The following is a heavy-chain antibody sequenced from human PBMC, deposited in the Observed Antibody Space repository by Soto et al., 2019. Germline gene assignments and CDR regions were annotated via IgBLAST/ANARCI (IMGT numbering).Heavy chain of an antibody. CDR1: GGSFSGYY. J-gene: IGHJ6*02. V-gene: IGHV4-34*01. Sequence: PSETLSLTCAVYGGSFSGYYWSWIRQPPGKGLEWIGEINHSGSTNYNPPLKSRVTISVDTSKNQLSLKLSSVTAVDTAVYYCARGRGQQLALYYYYYGMDVWGQGTTVTVSS. CDR3: ARGRGQQLALYYYYYGMDV. CDR2: INHSGST. D-gene: IGHD6-13*01.